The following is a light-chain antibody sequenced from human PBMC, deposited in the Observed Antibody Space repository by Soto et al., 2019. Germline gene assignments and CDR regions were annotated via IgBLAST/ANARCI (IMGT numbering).Light chain of an antibody. CDR1: QSVSSSY. V-gene: IGKV3-20*01. CDR2: GAS. CDR3: QQYGSSPLT. Sequence: EIVLTQSPGTLSLSPGERATLSCRASQSVSSSYLAWYQQKPGQAPRLLIYGASSRATGIPDRFSGSGSGTDFTLTISRLEPEYFAVYYCQQYGSSPLTFGQRTRLEI. J-gene: IGKJ5*01.